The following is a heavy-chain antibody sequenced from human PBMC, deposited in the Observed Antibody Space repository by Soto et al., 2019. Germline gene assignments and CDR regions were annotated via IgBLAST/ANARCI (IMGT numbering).Heavy chain of an antibody. CDR2: IFQTGST. V-gene: IGHV4-38-2*02. CDR1: GYSISSGYY. J-gene: IGHJ6*02. D-gene: IGHD2-21*01. CDR3: VRDRRNNSVYYFGMDV. Sequence: TLSLTCAVSGYSISSGYYWGWIRQPPGKGLEWIGSIFQTGSTYYNPSLKSRVTISLDTSKNQFSLNLNSVTAADTAVYYCVRDRRNNSVYYFGMDVWGQGTTVTVSS.